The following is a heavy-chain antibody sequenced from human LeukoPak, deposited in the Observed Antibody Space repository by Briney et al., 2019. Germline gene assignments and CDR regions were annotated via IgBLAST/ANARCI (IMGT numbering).Heavy chain of an antibody. CDR1: GFTFSSYS. Sequence: GGSLRLSCAASGFTFSSYSMNWVRQAPGKGLEWVSSISSSSSYIYYADSVKGRFTISRDNSKNTLYLQMNSLRAEDTAVYYCAKDQEGNWNDGYFDYWGQGTLVTVSS. CDR2: ISSSSSYI. J-gene: IGHJ4*02. V-gene: IGHV3-21*04. D-gene: IGHD1-1*01. CDR3: AKDQEGNWNDGYFDY.